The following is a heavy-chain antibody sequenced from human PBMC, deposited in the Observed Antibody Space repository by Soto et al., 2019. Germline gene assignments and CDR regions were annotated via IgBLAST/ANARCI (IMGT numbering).Heavy chain of an antibody. CDR1: GYTFTSYA. Sequence: ASVKVSCKASGYTFTSYAMHWVRQAPGQRLEWMGWINAGNGNTKYSQKFQGRVTITRDTSASTAYMELSSLRSEDTAVYYCARATLIVGANFLHSWGQGTLVTVSS. V-gene: IGHV1-3*01. CDR3: ARATLIVGANFLHS. CDR2: INAGNGNT. D-gene: IGHD1-26*01. J-gene: IGHJ4*02.